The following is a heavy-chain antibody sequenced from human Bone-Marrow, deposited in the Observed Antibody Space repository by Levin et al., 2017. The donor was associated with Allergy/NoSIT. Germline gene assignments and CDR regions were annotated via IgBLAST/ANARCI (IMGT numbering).Heavy chain of an antibody. Sequence: ASVKVSCKASGYSFIAYYVHWVRQAPGQGLEWMGWINPNSGDTNYAQNFQGRVTMTRDMSITTAYMELSSLRSDDTAVYYCARDNRYVFGTDYGMGVWGQGTTVTVSS. D-gene: IGHD3-10*01. CDR1: GYSFIAYY. V-gene: IGHV1-2*02. CDR2: INPNSGDT. CDR3: ARDNRYVFGTDYGMGV. J-gene: IGHJ6*02.